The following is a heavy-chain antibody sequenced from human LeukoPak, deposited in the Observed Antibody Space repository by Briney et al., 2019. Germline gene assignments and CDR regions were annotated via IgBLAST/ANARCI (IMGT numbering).Heavy chain of an antibody. D-gene: IGHD3-10*01. CDR3: ARDSITMVRGSVGAFDI. V-gene: IGHV1-8*01. CDR1: RYTFTSYD. CDR2: MNPNSGNT. Sequence: ASVKVSCKASRYTFTSYDINWVRQATGQGLEWMGWMNPNSGNTGYAQKFQGSVTITADKSTSTAYMELSSLRSEDTAVYYCARDSITMVRGSVGAFDIWGQGTMVTVSS. J-gene: IGHJ3*02.